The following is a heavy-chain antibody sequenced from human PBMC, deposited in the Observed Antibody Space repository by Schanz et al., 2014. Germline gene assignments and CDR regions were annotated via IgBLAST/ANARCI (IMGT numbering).Heavy chain of an antibody. V-gene: IGHV3-53*01. J-gene: IGHJ3*01. Sequence: EVQLVESGGGLIQPGGSLRLSCAVSGFTVSSNYMSWVRQAPGKGLEWVSTVYISAASTRYADSVKGRFIISRDSSKNTLYLQMNSLRPEDTALYFCARDEGRDGDNLAFDVWGQGTLVTVSS. CDR1: GFTVSSNY. CDR3: ARDEGRDGDNLAFDV. CDR2: YISAAST. D-gene: IGHD2-15*01.